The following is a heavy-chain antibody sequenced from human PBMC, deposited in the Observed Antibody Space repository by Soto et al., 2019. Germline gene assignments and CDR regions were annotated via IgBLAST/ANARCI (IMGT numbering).Heavy chain of an antibody. CDR2: IYYSGST. Sequence: SETLSLPCTVSGGSISSSSYYWGWIRQPPGKGLEWIGSIYYSGSTYYNPSLKSRVTISVDTSKNQFSLKLSSVTAADTAVYYCARHFLMLPRHPGSSLYCCQGT. CDR1: GGSISSSSYY. D-gene: IGHD2-8*01. V-gene: IGHV4-39*01. J-gene: IGHJ4*02. CDR3: ARHFLMLPRHPGSSLY.